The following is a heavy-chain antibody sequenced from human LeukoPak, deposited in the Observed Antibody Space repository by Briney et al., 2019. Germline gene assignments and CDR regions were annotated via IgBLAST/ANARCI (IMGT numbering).Heavy chain of an antibody. Sequence: SETLSLTCTVSGYSISSNYYWAWIRQPPGKGLEWIGNMFHSGTTAYNPSLKSRVTISKDTSKNQFSLNLRFVTAADTAVYYCARVVGATQLDYWGQGTLVTVSS. CDR1: GYSISSNYY. CDR2: MFHSGTT. J-gene: IGHJ4*02. V-gene: IGHV4-38-2*02. D-gene: IGHD1-26*01. CDR3: ARVVGATQLDY.